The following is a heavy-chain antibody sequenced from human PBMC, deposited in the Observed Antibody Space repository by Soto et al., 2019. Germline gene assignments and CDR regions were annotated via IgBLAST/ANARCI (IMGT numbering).Heavy chain of an antibody. CDR3: AKCQWLRCVFDY. Sequence: EVQLLESGGGLVQPGGSLRLSCAASGFTFSSYAMSWVRQAPGKGLEWVSAISGSGGSTYYADSVTGRFTISRDNSKNTLYLQMTSLRAEDTAVYYCAKCQWLRCVFDYWGQGTLVTVSS. J-gene: IGHJ4*02. CDR1: GFTFSSYA. V-gene: IGHV3-23*01. CDR2: ISGSGGST. D-gene: IGHD5-12*01.